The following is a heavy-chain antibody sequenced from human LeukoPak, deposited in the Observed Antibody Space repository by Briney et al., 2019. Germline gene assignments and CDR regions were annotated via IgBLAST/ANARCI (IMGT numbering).Heavy chain of an antibody. Sequence: GRSLRLSCAASGFTFSSYAMYWVRQAPGKGLEWVAVISYDGSNKYYADSVKGRFTISRGNSKNTLYLQMNSLRAEDTAVYNCAKAPIAAAAAAWFDSWGQGTLVTVSS. CDR1: GFTFSSYA. CDR3: AKAPIAAAAAAWFDS. CDR2: ISYDGSNK. J-gene: IGHJ5*01. V-gene: IGHV3-30*18. D-gene: IGHD6-13*01.